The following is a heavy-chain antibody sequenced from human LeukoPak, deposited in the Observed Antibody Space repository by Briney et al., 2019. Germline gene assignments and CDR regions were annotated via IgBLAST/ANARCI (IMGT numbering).Heavy chain of an antibody. J-gene: IGHJ4*02. V-gene: IGHV3-20*04. CDR2: INWNGGST. Sequence: SGGSLRLSCAASGFTFDDYGMSWVRHAPGKGLEWVSGINWNGGSTGYADSVKGRFTISRDNAKNSLYLQMNSLRAEDTALYYCARDTCSGGSCRTYWDYWGQGTLVTVSS. CDR3: ARDTCSGGSCRTYWDY. CDR1: GFTFDDYG. D-gene: IGHD2-15*01.